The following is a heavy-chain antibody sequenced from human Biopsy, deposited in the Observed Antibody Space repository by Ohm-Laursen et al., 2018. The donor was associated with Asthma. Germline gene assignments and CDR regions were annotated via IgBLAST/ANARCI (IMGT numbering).Heavy chain of an antibody. D-gene: IGHD2-2*01. J-gene: IGHJ4*02. Sequence: GDSVKVSCKSLGGTFNTYVIGWMRQAPGQGLEWMGGINSVFGTTTYPQKFQDRVTITADDSTSTVYMELSSLRSEDTAVYYCARKAGSCISRTCYSLDFWGQGTLVTVSS. CDR3: ARKAGSCISRTCYSLDF. CDR2: INSVFGTT. V-gene: IGHV1-69*13. CDR1: GGTFNTYV.